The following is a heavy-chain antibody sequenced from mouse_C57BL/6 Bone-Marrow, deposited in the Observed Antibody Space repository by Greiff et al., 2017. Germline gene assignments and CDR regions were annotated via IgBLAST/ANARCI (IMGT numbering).Heavy chain of an antibody. J-gene: IGHJ2*01. CDR1: GFNIKDYY. CDR3: TTFEMPYGNLRDY. CDR2: IDPEDGDT. D-gene: IGHD2-1*01. Sequence: VQLQQSGAELVRPGASVKLSCTASGFNIKDYYMHWVKQRPEQGLEWIGRIDPEDGDTEYAPKFQGKATMPADTSSNTAYLQLSSLTSEDTAVYYCTTFEMPYGNLRDYWGQGTTLTVSS. V-gene: IGHV14-1*01.